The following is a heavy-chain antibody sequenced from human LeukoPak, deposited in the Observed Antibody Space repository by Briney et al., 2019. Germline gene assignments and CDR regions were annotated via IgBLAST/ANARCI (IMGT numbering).Heavy chain of an antibody. CDR3: ARTLGRYSGCDYFDY. CDR2: ISGSGGST. Sequence: GGSLRLSCAASGFTFSNYAMSWVRQAPGRGLEWVPAISGSGGSTYYADSVTGRFTISRDNSKNTLYLQMNSLRAEDTAVYYCARTLGRYSGCDYFDYWGQGTLVTVSS. J-gene: IGHJ4*02. CDR1: GFTFSNYA. D-gene: IGHD5-12*01. V-gene: IGHV3-23*01.